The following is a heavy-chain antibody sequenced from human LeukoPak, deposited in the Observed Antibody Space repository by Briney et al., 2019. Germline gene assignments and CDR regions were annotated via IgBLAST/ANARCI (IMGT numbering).Heavy chain of an antibody. CDR3: ARDRSDGSGYYGYYFDY. Sequence: PSETLSLTCTVSGGSISSYYWSWIRQPPGKGLEWIGHIYYSGSTDYNPSLRSRVTISVDTSKNQFSLRLSSVTAADTAVHYCARDRSDGSGYYGYYFDYWGQGTLVSVSS. J-gene: IGHJ4*02. D-gene: IGHD3-22*01. V-gene: IGHV4-59*01. CDR2: IYYSGST. CDR1: GGSISSYY.